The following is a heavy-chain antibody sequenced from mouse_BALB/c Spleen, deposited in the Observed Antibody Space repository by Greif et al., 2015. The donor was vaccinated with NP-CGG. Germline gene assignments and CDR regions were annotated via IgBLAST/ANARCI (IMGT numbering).Heavy chain of an antibody. J-gene: IGHJ3*01. CDR2: IDPSDSET. D-gene: IGHD1-1*01. CDR1: GYTFTSYW. CDR3: ARSIYYYGSRELSY. Sequence: VQLQQSGAELVKPGAPVKLSCKASGYTFTSYWMNWVKQRPGRGLEWIGRIDPSDSETHYNQKFKDKATLTVDKSSSTAYIQLSSLTSEDSAVYYCARSIYYYGSRELSYWGQGTLVTVSA. V-gene: IGHV1-69*02.